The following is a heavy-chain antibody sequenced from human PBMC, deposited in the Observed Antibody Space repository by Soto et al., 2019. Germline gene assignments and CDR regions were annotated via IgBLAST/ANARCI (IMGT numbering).Heavy chain of an antibody. V-gene: IGHV3-23*01. CDR3: AKVNGHYYGSGSYYLNIDYYYGMDV. D-gene: IGHD3-10*01. CDR1: GFTFSSYA. Sequence: GGSLRLSCAASGFTFSSYAMSWVRQAPGKGLEWVSAISGSGGSTYYADSVKGRFTISRDNSKNTLYLQMNSLRAEDTAVYYCAKVNGHYYGSGSYYLNIDYYYGMDVWGQGTTVTVSS. J-gene: IGHJ6*02. CDR2: ISGSGGST.